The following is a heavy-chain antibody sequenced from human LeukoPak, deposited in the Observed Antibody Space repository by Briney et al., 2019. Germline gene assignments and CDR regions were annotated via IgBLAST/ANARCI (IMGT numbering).Heavy chain of an antibody. CDR3: ARENSNTGAFDI. J-gene: IGHJ3*02. CDR2: INSDGTTT. D-gene: IGHD6-13*01. V-gene: IGHV3-74*01. CDR1: GFTFSDYY. Sequence: GGSLRLSCAASGFTFSDYYMSWIRQAPGKGLVWVSRINSDGTTTNYADSVKGRFTISRDNAKNTLYLQMNSLRAEDTAVYYCARENSNTGAFDIWGQGTMVTVSS.